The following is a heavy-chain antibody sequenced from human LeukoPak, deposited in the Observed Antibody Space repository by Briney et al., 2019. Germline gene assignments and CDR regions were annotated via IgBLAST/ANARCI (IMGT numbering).Heavy chain of an antibody. D-gene: IGHD5-12*01. J-gene: IGHJ2*01. CDR1: GGSISSSSYY. V-gene: IGHV4-61*01. Sequence: SETLSLTCTVSGGSISSSSYYWSWIRQPPGKGLEWIGYIYYSGSTNYNPSLKSRVTISVDTSKNQFSLKLSSVTAADTAVYYCASGYGRGWYFDLWGRGTLVTVSS. CDR2: IYYSGST. CDR3: ASGYGRGWYFDL.